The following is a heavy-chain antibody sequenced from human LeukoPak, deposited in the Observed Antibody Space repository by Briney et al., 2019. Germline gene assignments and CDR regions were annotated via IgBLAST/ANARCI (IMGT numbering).Heavy chain of an antibody. Sequence: TGGSLRLSCAASGFTFSSYSMNWVRQAPGKGLEYVSAISSNGINTDYANSVKGRLTISRDNSKNTLFLQMGSLRVEDMAVYYCAREASAENSGWFFDYWGQGTLVAVSS. CDR2: ISSNGINT. D-gene: IGHD2/OR15-2a*01. CDR3: AREASAENSGWFFDY. CDR1: GFTFSSYS. V-gene: IGHV3-64*01. J-gene: IGHJ4*02.